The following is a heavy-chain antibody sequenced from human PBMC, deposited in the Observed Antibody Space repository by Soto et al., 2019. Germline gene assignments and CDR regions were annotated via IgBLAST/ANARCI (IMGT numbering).Heavy chain of an antibody. D-gene: IGHD2-21*01. Sequence: ASVKVSCKASGYTFTSYGISWVRQAPGQGLEWMGWISAYNGNTNYAQKLQGRVTMTTDTSTSTAYMELRSLRSDDTAVYYCAMISYCGGDCYGHDAFDIWGQGTMVTVSS. CDR3: AMISYCGGDCYGHDAFDI. CDR1: GYTFTSYG. J-gene: IGHJ3*02. CDR2: ISAYNGNT. V-gene: IGHV1-18*01.